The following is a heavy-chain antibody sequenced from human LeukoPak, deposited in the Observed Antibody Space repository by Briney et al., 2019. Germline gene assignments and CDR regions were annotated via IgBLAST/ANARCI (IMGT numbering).Heavy chain of an antibody. Sequence: LTGGSLRLSCAASGFTFSSYWMHWVRQAPGKGLVWVSRINSDGSSTSYADSVKGRFTISRDNAKTSLFLQMNSLRAEDTAIYYCTTSDCEYWGQGALVTVSS. CDR2: INSDGSST. CDR3: TTSDCEY. D-gene: IGHD1-1*01. J-gene: IGHJ4*02. V-gene: IGHV3-74*01. CDR1: GFTFSSYW.